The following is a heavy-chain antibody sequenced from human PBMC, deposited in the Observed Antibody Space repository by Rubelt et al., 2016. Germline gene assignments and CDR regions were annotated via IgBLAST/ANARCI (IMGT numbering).Heavy chain of an antibody. D-gene: IGHD3-22*01. CDR1: GYTFTGYY. Sequence: QVQLVQSGAEVKKPGASVKVSCKASGYTFTGYYMHWVRQAPGQGLEWMGWITPNSGGTNYAQKLQGRGTMTRDTSISTTYMELSRLRSDDTAVYYCARFAIGGHSSGYLFDYWGQGTLVTVSS. CDR3: ARFAIGGHSSGYLFDY. CDR2: ITPNSGGT. V-gene: IGHV1-2*02. J-gene: IGHJ4*02.